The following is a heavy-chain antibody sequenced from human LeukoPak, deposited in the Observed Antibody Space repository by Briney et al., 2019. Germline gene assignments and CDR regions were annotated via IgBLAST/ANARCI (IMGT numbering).Heavy chain of an antibody. CDR3: ARESYYDSSGPFDY. V-gene: IGHV3-23*01. J-gene: IGHJ4*02. CDR1: GFTFSSYA. Sequence: GGSLSLSCEASGFTFSSYAMSWVRQAPGKGLEWVSAISGSGGSTYYADSVKGRFTISRDNSKNTLYLQMNSLRAEDTAVYYCARESYYDSSGPFDYWGQGTLVTVSS. D-gene: IGHD3-22*01. CDR2: ISGSGGST.